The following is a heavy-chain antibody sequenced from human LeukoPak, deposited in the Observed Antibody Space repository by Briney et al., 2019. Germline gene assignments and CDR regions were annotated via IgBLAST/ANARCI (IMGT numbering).Heavy chain of an antibody. CDR3: ARELRHDDI. CDR2: MNPNSGNT. V-gene: IGHV1-8*03. J-gene: IGHJ3*02. CDR1: GYTFTTYG. D-gene: IGHD6-25*01. Sequence: ASVKVSCKASGYTFTTYGINWVRQAPGQGLEWMGYMNPNSGNTGYAQKFQDRVTITTSISTSTAYMELSSLRSEDTAVYYCARELRHDDIWGQGTMVTVSS.